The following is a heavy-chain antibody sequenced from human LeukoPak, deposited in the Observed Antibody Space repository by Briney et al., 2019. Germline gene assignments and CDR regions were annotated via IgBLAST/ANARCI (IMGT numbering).Heavy chain of an antibody. J-gene: IGHJ3*02. CDR1: GFTFDDYA. Sequence: GGSLRLSCAASGFTFDDYAMHWVRQAPGKGLEWVSGISWNSGSIGYADSVKGRFTISRDNAKNSLYLQMNSLRAEDTALYYCAKGNYGDYVWGAFDIWGQGTMVTVSS. CDR2: ISWNSGSI. CDR3: AKGNYGDYVWGAFDI. D-gene: IGHD4-17*01. V-gene: IGHV3-9*01.